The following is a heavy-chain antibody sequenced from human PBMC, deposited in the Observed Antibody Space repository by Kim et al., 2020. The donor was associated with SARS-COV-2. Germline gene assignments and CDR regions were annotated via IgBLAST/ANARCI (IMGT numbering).Heavy chain of an antibody. D-gene: IGHD3-9*01. CDR3: ARDRHYDILTGRGWFDP. V-gene: IGHV3-21*01. CDR2: ISSSSSYI. CDR1: GFTFSSYS. J-gene: IGHJ5*02. Sequence: GGSLRLSCAASGFTFSSYSMNWVRQAPGKGLEWVSSISSSSSYIYYADSVKGRFTISRDNAKNSLYLQMNSLRAEDTAVYYCARDRHYDILTGRGWFDPWGQGTLVTVSS.